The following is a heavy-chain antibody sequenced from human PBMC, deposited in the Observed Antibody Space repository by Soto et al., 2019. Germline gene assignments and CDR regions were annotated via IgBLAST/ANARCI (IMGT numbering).Heavy chain of an antibody. J-gene: IGHJ4*02. CDR3: ATIPATTILTDY. V-gene: IGHV4-59*08. Sequence: SETLSLTCTVSGGSISSYYWSWIRQPPGKGLEWIGYIYYSGSTNYNPSLKSRDNKSVDRSKNQFSLKLSSVTAAYTAVYYCATIPATTILTDYWGQGTLVTVSS. D-gene: IGHD2-2*02. CDR2: IYYSGST. CDR1: GGSISSYY.